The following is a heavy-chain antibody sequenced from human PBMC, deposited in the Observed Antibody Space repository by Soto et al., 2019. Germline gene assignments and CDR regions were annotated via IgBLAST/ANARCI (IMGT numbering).Heavy chain of an antibody. CDR2: IDWDNNK. V-gene: IGHV2-70*13. Sequence: ESGPTLVNPTQTLTLTCTVSGFSVSTSGMCVSWIRQPPGKALEWLALIDWDNNKYYSSSLKTRLTISKDTSKNQVVLTMPNVDHVDTATYYCARSTGYYYYYGVDVWGQGTTVTVSS. D-gene: IGHD1-1*01. CDR3: ARSTGYYYYYGVDV. CDR1: GFSVSTSGMC. J-gene: IGHJ6*02.